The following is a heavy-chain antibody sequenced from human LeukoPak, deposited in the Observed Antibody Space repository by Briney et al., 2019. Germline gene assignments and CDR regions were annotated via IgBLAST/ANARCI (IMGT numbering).Heavy chain of an antibody. J-gene: IGHJ4*02. CDR1: GFSFSSYG. CDR2: VWYDGSNT. V-gene: IGHV3-33*06. D-gene: IGHD1-26*01. Sequence: GGSLRLSCEASGFSFSSYGMHWVRQAPGKGLEWVAVVWYDGSNTYYADSVKGRFTISRDNSKNTFYLQMNSLRAEDTAVYYCAKDHSGSVLDYWGQGTVVTVSS. CDR3: AKDHSGSVLDY.